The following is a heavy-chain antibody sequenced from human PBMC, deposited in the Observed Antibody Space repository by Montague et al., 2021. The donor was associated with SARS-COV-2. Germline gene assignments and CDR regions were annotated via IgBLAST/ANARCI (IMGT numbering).Heavy chain of an antibody. CDR3: ARDRGSAADKAFDN. J-gene: IGHJ4*02. D-gene: IGHD6-13*01. CDR2: THTSGST. CDR1: GGSISSYY. V-gene: IGHV4-4*07. Sequence: SETLSLTCTVSGGSISSYYWSWIRQPAGKGLELIGRTHTSGSTNXXPSLRSRVTMSINTSKNQFSLRLSSVTAADTAVYYCARDRGSAADKAFDNWGQGTLATVSS.